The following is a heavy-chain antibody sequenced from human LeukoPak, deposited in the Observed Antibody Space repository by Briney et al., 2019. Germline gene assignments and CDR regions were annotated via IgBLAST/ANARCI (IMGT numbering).Heavy chain of an antibody. V-gene: IGHV3-7*01. D-gene: IGHD4-11*01. J-gene: IGHJ3*02. CDR1: RFTFSSYW. CDR3: ARASVPLTPGAFDI. Sequence: PGGSLRLSCAASRFTFSSYWMSWVRQAPGKGLEWVANIKQDGSEKYYVDSVKGRFTISRDNAKNTLYLQMKSLRAEDTAVYYCARASVPLTPGAFDIWGQGTMVTVPS. CDR2: IKQDGSEK.